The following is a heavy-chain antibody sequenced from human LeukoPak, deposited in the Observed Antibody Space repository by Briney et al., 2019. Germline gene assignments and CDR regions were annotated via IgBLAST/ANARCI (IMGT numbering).Heavy chain of an antibody. CDR3: ARAMGYCSGGTWCYFDY. CDR1: AGSISSSSYS. CDR2: IYYSGST. V-gene: IGHV4-39*07. J-gene: IGHJ4*02. Sequence: SETLSLTCTVSAGSISSSSYSWGWIRQPPGKGLEWIGSIYYSGSTYFNPSLKSRVTISVDTSKNQFSLKLSSVTAADTAVYYCARAMGYCSGGTWCYFDYWGQGTLVTVSS. D-gene: IGHD2-15*01.